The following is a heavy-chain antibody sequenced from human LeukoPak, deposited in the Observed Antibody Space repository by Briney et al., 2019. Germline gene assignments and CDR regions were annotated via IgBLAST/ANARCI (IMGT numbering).Heavy chain of an antibody. J-gene: IGHJ4*02. CDR2: IYYSGST. V-gene: IGHV4-59*01. Sequence: SETLSLTCTVSGGSISSYYWSWIRQPPGKGLEWIGNIYYSGSTNYNPSLNSRVTISVDTSKNQFSLKLSSVTAADMAVYYCARMYYYDSSGYAVYYFDYWGQGTLVTV. CDR1: GGSISSYY. CDR3: ARMYYYDSSGYAVYYFDY. D-gene: IGHD3-22*01.